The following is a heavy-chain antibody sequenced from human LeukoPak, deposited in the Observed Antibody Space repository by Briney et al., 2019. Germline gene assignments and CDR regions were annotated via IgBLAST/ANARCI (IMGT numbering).Heavy chain of an antibody. D-gene: IGHD3-10*01. CDR3: VKDIMGSTDSYYGLDV. CDR2: ISSKGGST. Sequence: GWSVRLSRSASRCSFRNYDMHWVRQAPGKGGEYVSAISSKGGSTYYADSLKGRLTISRDNSKNTLYLHIGRPRPEDTALYFGVKDIMGSTDSYYGLDVCGQGTTVTASS. V-gene: IGHV3-64D*09. J-gene: IGHJ6*02. CDR1: RCSFRNYD.